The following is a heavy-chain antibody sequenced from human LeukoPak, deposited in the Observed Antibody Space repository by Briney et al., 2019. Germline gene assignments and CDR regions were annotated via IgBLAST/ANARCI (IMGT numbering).Heavy chain of an antibody. V-gene: IGHV3-7*01. Sequence: GGSLRLSCAASGFTFSSYWMSWVRQAPGKGLEWVANIKQDGSEKYYVDSVKGRFTISRDNAKNSLYLQMNSLRAEDTAVYYCAKDGTPGNPEYYFDYWGQGTLVTVSS. CDR2: IKQDGSEK. J-gene: IGHJ4*02. CDR1: GFTFSSYW. D-gene: IGHD1-1*01. CDR3: AKDGTPGNPEYYFDY.